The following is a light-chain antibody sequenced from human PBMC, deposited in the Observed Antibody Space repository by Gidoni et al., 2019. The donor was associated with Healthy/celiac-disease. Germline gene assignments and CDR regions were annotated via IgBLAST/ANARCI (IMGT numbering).Light chain of an antibody. CDR3: QSADSSGTYPVV. CDR2: KDS. CDR1: TLPKQY. V-gene: IGLV3-25*03. Sequence: ELTQPLSVSVSRGQPARIPCSGDTLPKQYAYWYQQKPGQAPVLVIYKDSERPSGIPERFPGSSSGTTVTLTISGVQAEDEADYYCQSADSSGTYPVVFGGGTKLTVL. J-gene: IGLJ2*01.